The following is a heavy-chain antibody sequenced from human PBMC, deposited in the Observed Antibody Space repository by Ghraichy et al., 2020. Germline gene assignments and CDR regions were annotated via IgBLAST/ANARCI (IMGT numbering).Heavy chain of an antibody. CDR3: AGDYRDRLV. D-gene: IGHD4-17*01. J-gene: IGHJ4*02. CDR2: IYYSGSN. CDR1: GTSINNYC. Sequence: SETLSLTCTVSGTSINNYCWCWIRQTPGKGLEWIGYIYYSGSNNSNPSLKIRVTISIDTSKNQISLKLSSMTAADTAVYYCAGDYRDRLVWGQGTLVTVSS. V-gene: IGHV4-59*01.